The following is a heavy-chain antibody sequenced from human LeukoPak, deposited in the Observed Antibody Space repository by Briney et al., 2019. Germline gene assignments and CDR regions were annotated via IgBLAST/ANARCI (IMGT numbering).Heavy chain of an antibody. CDR2: IIPIFGTA. CDR1: GYTFTSYG. Sequence: VASVKVSCKASGYTFTSYGISWVRQAPGQGLEWMGGIIPIFGTANYAQKFQGRVTITADESTSTAYMELSSLRSEDTAVYYCARVRGAVQTFDYWGQGTLVTVSS. V-gene: IGHV1-69*13. D-gene: IGHD6-19*01. J-gene: IGHJ4*02. CDR3: ARVRGAVQTFDY.